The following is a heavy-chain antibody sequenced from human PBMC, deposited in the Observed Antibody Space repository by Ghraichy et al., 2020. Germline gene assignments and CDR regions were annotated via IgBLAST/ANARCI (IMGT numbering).Heavy chain of an antibody. Sequence: ASVKVSCKASGYTFISSALHLVRQAPGQRLEWMGWIIAGNGNTQYAQKFQGRVTITRGTSASTAYMELSSLRSEDTAVYYCARLSRVHSSGWYYFDYWGQGTLVTVSS. V-gene: IGHV1-3*01. D-gene: IGHD6-19*01. CDR1: GYTFISSA. J-gene: IGHJ4*02. CDR3: ARLSRVHSSGWYYFDY. CDR2: IIAGNGNT.